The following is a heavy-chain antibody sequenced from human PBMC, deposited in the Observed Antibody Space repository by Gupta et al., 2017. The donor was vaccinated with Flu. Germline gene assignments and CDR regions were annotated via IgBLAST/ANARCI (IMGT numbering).Heavy chain of an antibody. V-gene: IGHV1-69*01. CDR1: GSSFTTTA. J-gene: IGHJ3*02. CDR2: FSPLFGTP. D-gene: IGHD2-15*01. CDR3: ARRRGFRLLEDPFDM. Sequence: QEQLVQSGAEVKKPGSSVKISCRSSGSSFTTTALNWVRQAPGQGLEWMGGFSPLFGTPYYAQRFQGKVTITADESTTTVSMELSSLTSEDTAVYYCARRRGFRLLEDPFDMWGQGTVVTVSS.